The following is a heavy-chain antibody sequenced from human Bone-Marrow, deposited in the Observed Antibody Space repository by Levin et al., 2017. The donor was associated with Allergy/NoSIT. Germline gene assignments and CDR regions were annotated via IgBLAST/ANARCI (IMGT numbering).Heavy chain of an antibody. CDR3: AAYNPFSMIVNH. V-gene: IGHV3-33*03. D-gene: IGHD3-22*01. Sequence: GGSLRLSCTMSGLSFSTYGIHWVRQAPGKGLEWVAVIWNDGTNRYYADSVEGRFIISTDTSKKTLNLEMSSLRVEEPAVYYCAAYNPFSMIVNHWGQGSLVTVSS. CDR1: GLSFSTYG. J-gene: IGHJ4*02. CDR2: IWNDGTNR.